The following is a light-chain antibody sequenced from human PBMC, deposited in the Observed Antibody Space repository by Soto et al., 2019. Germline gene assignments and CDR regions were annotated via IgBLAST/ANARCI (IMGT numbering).Light chain of an antibody. V-gene: IGLV2-14*01. CDR3: SSYTRTSTLGL. CDR2: EVT. J-gene: IGLJ3*02. Sequence: QSVLTQPASVSGSPGQSITISCTGTSSDIGNYNYVSWYQQHPGKAPKLIIYEVTNRPSGVSPRFSGSKSGNTASLSISGLQVEDEADYYCSSYTRTSTLGLFGGGTKLTVL. CDR1: SSDIGNYNY.